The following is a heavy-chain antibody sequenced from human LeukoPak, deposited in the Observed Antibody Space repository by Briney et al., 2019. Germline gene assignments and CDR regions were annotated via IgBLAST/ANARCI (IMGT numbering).Heavy chain of an antibody. CDR2: IIPILGIA. D-gene: IGHD6-19*01. V-gene: IGHV1-69*04. CDR1: GYTFTGYY. J-gene: IGHJ6*02. Sequence: SVKVSCKASGYTFTGYYMHWVRQAPGQGLEWMGRIIPILGIANYAQKFQGRVTITADKSTSTAYMELSSLRSEDTAVYYCARGRGIAVAGYYYYGMDVWGQGTTVTVSS. CDR3: ARGRGIAVAGYYYYGMDV.